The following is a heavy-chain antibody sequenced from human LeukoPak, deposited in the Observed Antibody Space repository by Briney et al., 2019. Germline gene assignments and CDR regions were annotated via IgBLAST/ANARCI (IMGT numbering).Heavy chain of an antibody. D-gene: IGHD5-12*01. CDR3: AREQGYSGYDYSYYYYYYMTS. J-gene: IGHJ6*03. V-gene: IGHV3-74*01. CDR1: GFTFSSYW. Sequence: GGSLRLSCAASGFTFSSYWMHWVRQAPGKGLVWISRINSDGSSTSYADSVKGRFTISRDNAKNTLYLQMNSLRAEDTAVYYCAREQGYSGYDYSYYYYYYMTSGAKGPRSPSP. CDR2: INSDGSST.